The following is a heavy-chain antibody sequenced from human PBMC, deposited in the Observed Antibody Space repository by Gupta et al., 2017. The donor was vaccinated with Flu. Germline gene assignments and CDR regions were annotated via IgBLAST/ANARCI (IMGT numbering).Heavy chain of an antibody. J-gene: IGHJ4*02. CDR1: GASISSGPYY. CDR2: TYYNGNT. CDR3: ARASHSGGRYFDF. V-gene: IGHV4-31*03. D-gene: IGHD6-19*01. Sequence: QVQLQESGPGLVKPSQTLPLSCTVSGASISSGPYYWAWIRQHPGKGLEWIGYTYYNGNTYYNPSLKSRVGISLDTSRNHFSLQLTSLTAADTAFYFCARASHSGGRYFDFWGPGTLVTVSS.